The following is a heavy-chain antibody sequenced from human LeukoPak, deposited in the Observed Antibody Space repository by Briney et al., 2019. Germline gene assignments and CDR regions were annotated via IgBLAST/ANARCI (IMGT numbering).Heavy chain of an antibody. CDR2: FDPEDGET. D-gene: IGHD3-10*01. J-gene: IGHJ3*02. Sequence: ASVKVSCKVSGYSLTESSMYCVRQAPGKGLEWMGGFDPEDGETIYAQKFQGRVTMTEDTSTDTAYMELGSLRSEDTAVYYCAADRVLMLFGELSGALDIWGQGTMVTVSS. V-gene: IGHV1-24*01. CDR3: AADRVLMLFGELSGALDI. CDR1: GYSLTESS.